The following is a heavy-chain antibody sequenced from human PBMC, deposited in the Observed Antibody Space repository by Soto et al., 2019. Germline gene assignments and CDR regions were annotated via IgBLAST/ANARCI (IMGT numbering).Heavy chain of an antibody. J-gene: IGHJ4*02. Sequence: SETLSLTCAVYGGSFSGYYWSWIRQPPGKGLEWIGEINHSGSTNYNPSLKSRVTISVDTSKNQFSLKLSSVTAADTAVYYCASLGYCSGGSCSGIDYWGQGTLVTVSS. D-gene: IGHD2-15*01. CDR1: GGSFSGYY. CDR2: INHSGST. CDR3: ASLGYCSGGSCSGIDY. V-gene: IGHV4-34*01.